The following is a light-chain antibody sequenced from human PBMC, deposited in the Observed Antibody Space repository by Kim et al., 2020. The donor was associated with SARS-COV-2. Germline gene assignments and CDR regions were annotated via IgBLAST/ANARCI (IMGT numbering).Light chain of an antibody. V-gene: IGLV2-14*03. CDR1: SSDLGGNHY. CDR2: DVS. J-gene: IGLJ2*01. CDR3: SSYTSSTTL. Sequence: PGTSIPLSCTGTSSDLGGNHYVSWYQQHPGTAPKLMIYDVSYRFSGVSNRFSGSKSANTASLTISGLQAEDGADYYCSSYTSSTTLFGGGTQLTVL.